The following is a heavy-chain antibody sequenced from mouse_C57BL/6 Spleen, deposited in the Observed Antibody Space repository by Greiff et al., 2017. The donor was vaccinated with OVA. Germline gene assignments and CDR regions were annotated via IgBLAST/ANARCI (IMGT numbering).Heavy chain of an antibody. CDR1: GYAFSSSW. CDR2: IYPGDGDT. V-gene: IGHV1-82*01. J-gene: IGHJ2*01. Sequence: QVQLKESGPELVKPGASVKISCKASGYAFSSSWMNWVKQRPGKGLEWIGRIYPGDGDTNYNGKFKGKATLTADKSSSTAYMQLSSLTSEDSAVYFCASQATGYWGQGTTLTVSS. D-gene: IGHD3-2*02. CDR3: ASQATGY.